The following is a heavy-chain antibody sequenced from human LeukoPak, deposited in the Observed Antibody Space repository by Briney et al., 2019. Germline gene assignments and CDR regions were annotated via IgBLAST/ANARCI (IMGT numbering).Heavy chain of an antibody. CDR3: ARDGVVVAGTRRAFDI. CDR1: GFTFSGYP. V-gene: IGHV3-48*01. D-gene: IGHD6-19*01. J-gene: IGHJ3*02. Sequence: GGSLRLSCAASGFTFSGYPIHWVRQAPGKGLEWVSYINSGSSTIYYADSVKGRFTISRDNAKNSLYLQMNSLRGEDTAVYYCARDGVVVAGTRRAFDIWGQGTMVTVSS. CDR2: INSGSSTI.